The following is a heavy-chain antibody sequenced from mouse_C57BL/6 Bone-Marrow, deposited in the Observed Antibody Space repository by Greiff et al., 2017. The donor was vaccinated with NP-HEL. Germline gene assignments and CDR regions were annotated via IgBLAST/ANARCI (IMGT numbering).Heavy chain of an antibody. CDR2: IYPGGGYT. CDR1: GYTFTNYW. V-gene: IGHV1-63*01. CDR3: AREGYDGYLYYFDY. J-gene: IGHJ2*01. D-gene: IGHD2-3*01. Sequence: VQLQQSGAELVRPGTSVKMSCKASGYTFTNYWIGWAKQRPGHGLEWIGDIYPGGGYTNYNEKIKGKATLTADKAASTAYMQFSSLTSEDSAIYYCAREGYDGYLYYFDYWGQGTTLTVSS.